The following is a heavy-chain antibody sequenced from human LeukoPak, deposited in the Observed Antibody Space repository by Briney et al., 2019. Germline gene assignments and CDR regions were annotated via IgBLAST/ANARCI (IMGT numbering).Heavy chain of an antibody. Sequence: SETLSLTCAVYGGSFSGYYWSWIRQPPGKGLEWIGEINHSGSTNYNPSLKSRVTISVDTSKNQFSLKLSPATAADTAVYYCARGPFDGSGSYYKPRNFDYWGQGTLVTVSS. V-gene: IGHV4-34*01. CDR1: GGSFSGYY. CDR2: INHSGST. D-gene: IGHD3-10*01. CDR3: ARGPFDGSGSYYKPRNFDY. J-gene: IGHJ4*02.